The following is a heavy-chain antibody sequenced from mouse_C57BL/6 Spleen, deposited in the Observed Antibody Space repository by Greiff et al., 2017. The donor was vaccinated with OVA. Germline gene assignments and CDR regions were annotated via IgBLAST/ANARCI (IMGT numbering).Heavy chain of an antibody. J-gene: IGHJ2*01. V-gene: IGHV1-64*01. CDR1: GYTFTSYW. CDR3: AREGGLYGLFDY. D-gene: IGHD1-1*02. Sequence: QVQLQQSGAELVKPGASVKLSCKASGYTFTSYWMHWVKQRPGQGLEWIGMIHPNSGSTNYNEKFKSKATLTVDKSSSTAYMQLSSLTSEDSAVYYCAREGGLYGLFDYWGQGTTLTVSS. CDR2: IHPNSGST.